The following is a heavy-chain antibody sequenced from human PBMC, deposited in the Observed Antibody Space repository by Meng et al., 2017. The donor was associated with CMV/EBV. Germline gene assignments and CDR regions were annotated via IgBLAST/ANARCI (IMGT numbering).Heavy chain of an antibody. CDR3: CRELLPYPARYYYGMDV. CDR1: GGTFSSYT. Sequence: SVKVSCKASGGTFSSYTISWVRQAPGQGLEWMGRIIPILGIANYAQKFQGRVTITADKSTSTAYMELSSLRSEDTAVYYCCRELLPYPARYYYGMDVWGQGTTVTVSS. V-gene: IGHV1-69*02. CDR2: IIPILGIA. D-gene: IGHD1-26*01. J-gene: IGHJ6*02.